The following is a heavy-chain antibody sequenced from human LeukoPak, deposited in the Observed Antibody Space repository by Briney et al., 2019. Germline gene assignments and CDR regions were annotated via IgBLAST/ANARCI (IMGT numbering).Heavy chain of an antibody. J-gene: IGHJ4*02. CDR2: ISGSGGST. D-gene: IGHD3-10*01. V-gene: IGHV3-23*01. Sequence: GGSLRLSCAASGFTFSSYAMSWVRQAPGKGLEWVSAISGSGGSTYYADSVKGRFTISRDSSKNTVYLQMNSLRAEDTAVYYCAKAEGSYKTLIDYWGQGTLVTVSS. CDR3: AKAEGSYKTLIDY. CDR1: GFTFSSYA.